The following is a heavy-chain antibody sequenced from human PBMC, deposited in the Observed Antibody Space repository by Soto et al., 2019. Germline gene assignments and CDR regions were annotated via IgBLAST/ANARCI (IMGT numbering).Heavy chain of an antibody. D-gene: IGHD2-15*01. J-gene: IGHJ3*02. Sequence: PSETLSLTCTVSGGSISSYYWSWIRQPPGKGLEWIGYIYYSGSTNYNPSLKSRVTISVDTSKNQFSLKLSSVTAADTAVYYCARDCSGGSCQEGHDAFAIWGQGTMVTVSS. V-gene: IGHV4-59*01. CDR2: IYYSGST. CDR1: GGSISSYY. CDR3: ARDCSGGSCQEGHDAFAI.